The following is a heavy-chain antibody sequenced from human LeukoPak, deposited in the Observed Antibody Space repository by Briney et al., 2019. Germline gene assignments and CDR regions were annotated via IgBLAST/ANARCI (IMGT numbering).Heavy chain of an antibody. CDR1: GYTFTSYY. CDR2: INSSGGST. V-gene: IGHV1-46*01. Sequence: ASVKVSCKASGYTFTSYYMHWVRQAPGQGLEWMGIINSSGGSTSYAQKFQGRVTMTRDTSTSTVYMELSSLRSEDTAVYYCARGNTIAARLLGFDPWGQGTLVTVSS. CDR3: ARGNTIAARLLGFDP. J-gene: IGHJ5*02. D-gene: IGHD6-6*01.